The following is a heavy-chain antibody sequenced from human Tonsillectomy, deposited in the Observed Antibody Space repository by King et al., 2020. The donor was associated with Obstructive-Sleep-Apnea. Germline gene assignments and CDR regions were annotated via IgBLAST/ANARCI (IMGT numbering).Heavy chain of an antibody. J-gene: IGHJ4*02. CDR2: ISYDGSNK. Sequence: QLVQSGGGVVQPGRSLRLSCAACGFTFSSFGMHWVRQAPGKGLEWVSVISYDGSNKYYTDSVKGRFTISRDNSKNTLYLQMNSLRAEDTAVYYCAKDRHGYSLIFDYWGQGTLVTVSS. D-gene: IGHD3-22*01. CDR1: GFTFSSFG. CDR3: AKDRHGYSLIFDY. V-gene: IGHV3-30*18.